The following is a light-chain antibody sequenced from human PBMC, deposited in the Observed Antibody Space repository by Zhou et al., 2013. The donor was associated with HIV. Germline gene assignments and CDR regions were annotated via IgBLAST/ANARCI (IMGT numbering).Light chain of an antibody. V-gene: IGKV1-5*03. CDR1: QSIRSW. CDR3: QDYGDSSKT. Sequence: DIQMTQSPSTLSASVGDRVAITCRASQSIRSWLAWYQQKEGKAPNLLIYQASSLQSGVPRRFSGSGSGTEFTLTINGLQPEDFATYYCQDYGDSSKTFGRGTRVEMK. CDR2: QAS. J-gene: IGKJ4*02.